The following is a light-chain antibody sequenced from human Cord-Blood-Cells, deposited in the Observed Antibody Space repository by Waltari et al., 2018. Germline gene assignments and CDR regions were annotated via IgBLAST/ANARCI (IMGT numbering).Light chain of an antibody. CDR2: KAS. V-gene: IGKV1-5*03. Sequence: DIQMTQSPSTLSASVGDRVTITCRPSQSISSWLAWYQQKPGKAPKLLIYKASSLESGIPSRFSGSGSGTEFTLTISSLQPDDFATYCCQQYNSYSRTFGQGTKVEIK. CDR3: QQYNSYSRT. CDR1: QSISSW. J-gene: IGKJ1*01.